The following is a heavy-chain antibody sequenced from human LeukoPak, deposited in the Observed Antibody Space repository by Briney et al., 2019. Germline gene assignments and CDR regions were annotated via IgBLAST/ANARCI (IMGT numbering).Heavy chain of an antibody. J-gene: IGHJ4*02. V-gene: IGHV3-7*01. CDR3: AVRLVDY. Sequence: GGSLRLSCAASGFTFSTYWMTWVRQTPGKGLEWVANINQGGREIYYVDSVKGRFTISRDNAKNSLYLQMNSLRADGTAVYYCAVRLVDYWGQGTLVTVPS. CDR1: GFTFSTYW. CDR2: INQGGREI. D-gene: IGHD2-21*01.